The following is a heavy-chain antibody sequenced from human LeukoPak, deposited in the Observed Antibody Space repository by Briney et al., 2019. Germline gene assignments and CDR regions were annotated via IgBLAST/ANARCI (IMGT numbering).Heavy chain of an antibody. D-gene: IGHD1-7*01. CDR2: IYYSRST. CDR3: ASQNWNSRPN. Sequence: SETLSLTCTVSGGSISSSSYYWGWIRQPPGKGLEWIGSIYYSRSTYYNPSLKSRVTISVDTSKNQFSLKLSSVTAADTAVYYCASQNWNSRPNWGQGTLVTVSS. CDR1: GGSISSSSYY. V-gene: IGHV4-39*01. J-gene: IGHJ4*02.